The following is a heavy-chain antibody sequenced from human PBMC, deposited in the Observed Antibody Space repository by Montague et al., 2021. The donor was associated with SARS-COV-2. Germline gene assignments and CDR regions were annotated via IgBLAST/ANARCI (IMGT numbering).Heavy chain of an antibody. CDR3: AREVRYYYDSSGPEAFDI. J-gene: IGHJ3*02. Sequence: SLTCTVSGGSISSYYWSWIRQPPGKGLEWIGYIYYSGSTNYNXSLKSRVTISVDTSKNQFSPKLSSVTVADTAVCYCAREVRYYYDSSGPEAFDIWGQGTMVTVSS. D-gene: IGHD3-22*01. CDR2: IYYSGST. V-gene: IGHV4-59*01. CDR1: GGSISSYY.